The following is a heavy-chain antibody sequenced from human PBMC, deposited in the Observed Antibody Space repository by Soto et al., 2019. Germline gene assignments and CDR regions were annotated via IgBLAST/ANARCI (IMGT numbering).Heavy chain of an antibody. D-gene: IGHD3-16*01. V-gene: IGHV3-23*01. CDR2: ISGSDGST. Sequence: EVQLLESGGGLVQPGGSLRLSCAASGFTLSNYGMNRVRQAPGKGLEWVTGISGSDGSTYYAESVKCRFTISRDSSKNTLYLQMNTMRAEDTAVYYCAKVKYYDWGQGTLVTVSS. CDR1: GFTLSNYG. CDR3: AKVKYYD. J-gene: IGHJ4*02.